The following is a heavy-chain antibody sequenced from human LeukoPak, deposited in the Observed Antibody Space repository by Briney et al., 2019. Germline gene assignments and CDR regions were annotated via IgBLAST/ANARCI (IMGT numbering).Heavy chain of an antibody. CDR2: IYYSGST. D-gene: IGHD3-22*01. CDR1: GGSFSGYY. Sequence: PSETLSLTCAVYGGSFSGYYWSWIRQPPGKGLEWIGSIYYSGSTYYNPSLKSRVTISVDTSKNQFSLKLSSVTAADTAVYYCARNRAYDSSGYPNYYYYYMDVWGKGTTVTVSS. J-gene: IGHJ6*03. V-gene: IGHV4-34*01. CDR3: ARNRAYDSSGYPNYYYYYMDV.